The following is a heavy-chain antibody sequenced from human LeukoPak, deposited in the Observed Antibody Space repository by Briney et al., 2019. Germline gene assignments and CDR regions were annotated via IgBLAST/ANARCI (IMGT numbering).Heavy chain of an antibody. Sequence: GESLKISCKGSGHSFTSYWIAWVRQMPGKGLEWMGIIYPGDSDTRYSPSFQGQVTISADKSITTAYLQWSSLKASDTAMYYCARQMVRGDPYLDYWGQGTLVTVSS. J-gene: IGHJ4*02. CDR3: ARQMVRGDPYLDY. CDR1: GHSFTSYW. D-gene: IGHD3-10*01. CDR2: IYPGDSDT. V-gene: IGHV5-51*01.